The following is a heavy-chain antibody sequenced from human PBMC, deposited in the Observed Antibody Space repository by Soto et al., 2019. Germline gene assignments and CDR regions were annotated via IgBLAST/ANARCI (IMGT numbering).Heavy chain of an antibody. J-gene: IGHJ5*02. CDR1: GYTFTSYY. CDR2: INPSGGST. CDR3: ARLNKALVSVDP. Sequence: QVQLVKSGAEVKKPGASVKVSCKASGYTFTSYYMHWVRQAPGQGLEWMGIINPSGGSTTYAQKFQGRVTMTSDTSTSTVYLELSSLRSEDTAIYYCARLNKALVSVDPWGQGTLVTVSS. D-gene: IGHD5-18*01. V-gene: IGHV1-46*01.